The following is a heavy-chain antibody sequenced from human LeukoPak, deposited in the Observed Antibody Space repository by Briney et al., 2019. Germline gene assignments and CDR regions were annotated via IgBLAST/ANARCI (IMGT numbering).Heavy chain of an antibody. CDR1: GDSISLSFYY. V-gene: IGHV4-39*02. CDR3: ARAYSSSWYWNWFDP. Sequence: SETLSLTCSVSGDSISLSFYYWGWIRQPPGKALEWIGSVYYSGTTSYNPSLKSRVTISVDMSKNHFSLKLSSVTAADTAVYYCARAYSSSWYWNWFDPWGQGTLVTVSS. D-gene: IGHD6-13*01. CDR2: VYYSGTT. J-gene: IGHJ5*02.